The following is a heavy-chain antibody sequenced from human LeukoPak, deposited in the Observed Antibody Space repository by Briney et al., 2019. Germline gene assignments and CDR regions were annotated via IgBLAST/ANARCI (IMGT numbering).Heavy chain of an antibody. CDR3: ARQGGDTTMVRKTLYAFDF. J-gene: IGHJ3*01. V-gene: IGHV3-23*01. Sequence: GGSLRLSCTASGFTFNNYAMSWVRQAPGKGLGWVSATGASGSTTYYADSVKGRFTISRDNSKNTLYLQMSSLRAEDTALYYCARQGGDTTMVRKTLYAFDFWGQGTLVTVSS. CDR1: GFTFNNYA. D-gene: IGHD3-10*01. CDR2: TGASGSTT.